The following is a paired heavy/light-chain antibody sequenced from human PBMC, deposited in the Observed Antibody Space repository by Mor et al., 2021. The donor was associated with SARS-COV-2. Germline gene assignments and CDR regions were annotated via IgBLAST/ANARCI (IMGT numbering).Light chain of an antibody. CDR2: GAS. CDR3: QQYGSSSIT. V-gene: IGKV3-20*01. CDR1: QSVSNNY. Sequence: EIVLTQSPGTLSLSPGERATLSCRASQSVSNNYLAWYQQKPGQAPRLLIYGASSRDTGIPDRFSGSGSGTDFTLSIRRLEPEDFAVYYCQQYGSSSITFGGGTKVDIK. J-gene: IGKJ4*01.
Heavy chain of an antibody. V-gene: IGHV3-23*04. CDR1: GFTFTSYV. D-gene: IGHD6-19*01. J-gene: IGHJ4*02. CDR2: ISVRGGTT. Sequence: EVQLVESGGGLVQPGGSLRLSCAVSGFTFTSYVMTWVRQAPGKGLECVSGISVRGGTTYYADSVKGRFTVSRDNSKNTLYLEMSSLRVEDTAVYYCAKGKLPYQAVAENFFDSWGQGTLVSVSS. CDR3: AKGKLPYQAVAENFFDS.